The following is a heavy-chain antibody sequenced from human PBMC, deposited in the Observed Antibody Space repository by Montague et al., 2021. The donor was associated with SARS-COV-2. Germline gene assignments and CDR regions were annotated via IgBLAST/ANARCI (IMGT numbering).Heavy chain of an antibody. V-gene: IGHV4-31*03. D-gene: IGHD3-10*01. J-gene: IGHJ6*02. CDR1: GGSISSGGYY. CDR3: ARAPYYFCSGKGYYGMDV. Sequence: TLSLTCTVSGGSISSGGYYWSWIRQHPGKGLEWFGYIYYSGSTYYNPSLKSRVTISVDTSKNQFSLKLSSVTAAATAVYYCARAPYYFCSGKGYYGMDVWGQGATVTVSS. CDR2: IYYSGST.